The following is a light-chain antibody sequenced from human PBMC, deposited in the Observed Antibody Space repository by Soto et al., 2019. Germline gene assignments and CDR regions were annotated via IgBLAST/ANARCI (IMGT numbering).Light chain of an antibody. CDR1: SSDVGGYNY. J-gene: IGLJ3*02. CDR2: EVS. Sequence: QSALTQPASVSGSPGQSITISCTGTSSDVGGYNYVSWYQHHPGKAPKVMIYEVSNRPSGVSNRFSGSKSGNTASLTISGLQAEDEADYCCSSYTSGSTGVFGGGTKVTVL. CDR3: SSYTSGSTGV. V-gene: IGLV2-14*01.